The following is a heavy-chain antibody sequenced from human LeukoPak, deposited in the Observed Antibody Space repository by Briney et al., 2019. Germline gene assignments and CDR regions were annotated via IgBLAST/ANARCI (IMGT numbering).Heavy chain of an antibody. CDR3: ARAREDSSGYYLDSISSPFEY. CDR1: GFVVSDNF. J-gene: IGHJ4*02. Sequence: GGSLRLSCTASGFVVSDNFVSWVRQAPGKGLEWVSLIYSVNTAYYADSVKGRFTISRDNSKNTVYLQMNSLGAEDTAVYYCARAREDSSGYYLDSISSPFEYWGQGTLVTVSS. V-gene: IGHV3-66*01. D-gene: IGHD3-22*01. CDR2: IYSVNTA.